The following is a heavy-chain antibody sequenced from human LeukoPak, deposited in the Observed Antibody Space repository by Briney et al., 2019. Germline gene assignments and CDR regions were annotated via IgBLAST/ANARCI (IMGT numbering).Heavy chain of an antibody. CDR1: GGSFSGYY. CDR3: AGAPNRHFFDY. V-gene: IGHV4-34*01. CDR2: INHSGST. Sequence: SETLSLTCAVYGGSFSGYYWSWIRQPPGKGLEWIGEINHSGSTNYNPSLKSRVTMSVDTSKNQFSLRLISVTASDTAVYFCAGAPNRHFFDYWGHGTLVAVSS. J-gene: IGHJ4*01.